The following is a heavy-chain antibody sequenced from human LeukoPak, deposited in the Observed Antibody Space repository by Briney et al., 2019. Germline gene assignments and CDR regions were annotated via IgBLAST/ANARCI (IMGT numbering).Heavy chain of an antibody. V-gene: IGHV3-23*01. CDR3: ARSGSGSNFLEY. D-gene: IGHD3-10*01. CDR2: ISASGGST. CDR1: GFTFDDYG. Sequence: GGSLRLSCAASGFTFDDYGMSWVRQAPGEGLEWVSGISASGGSTYNADPVKGRFTISRDNSKNTLSLQMNSLRDEDTAVYYCARSGSGSNFLEYWGQGTLVTVSS. J-gene: IGHJ4*02.